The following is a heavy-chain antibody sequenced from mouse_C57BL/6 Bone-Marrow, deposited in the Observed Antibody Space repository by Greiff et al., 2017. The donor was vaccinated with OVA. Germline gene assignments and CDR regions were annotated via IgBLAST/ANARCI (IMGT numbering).Heavy chain of an antibody. J-gene: IGHJ3*01. CDR1: GFNIKDDY. D-gene: IGHD2-5*01. CDR2: IDPENGDT. Sequence: VQLQQSGAELVRPGASVKLSCTASGFNIKDDYMHWVKQRPEQGLEWIGWIDPENGDTEYASKFQGKATITADTSSNTAYLQLSSLTSEDTAVYYCTTDHSNVAYWGQGTLVTVSA. V-gene: IGHV14-4*01. CDR3: TTDHSNVAY.